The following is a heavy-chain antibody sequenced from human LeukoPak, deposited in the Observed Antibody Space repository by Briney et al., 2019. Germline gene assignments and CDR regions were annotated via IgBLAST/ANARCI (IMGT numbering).Heavy chain of an antibody. Sequence: AGGSLRLSCAASGFTFSSYAMSWVRQAPGKGLEWVSAISGSGGSTYYADSVKGRFTISRDNSKNTLYLQMNSLRAEDTAVYYCAKTPPYCSSTSCPLGYWGQGTLVTVSS. V-gene: IGHV3-23*01. CDR3: AKTPPYCSSTSCPLGY. CDR1: GFTFSSYA. J-gene: IGHJ4*02. CDR2: ISGSGGST. D-gene: IGHD2-2*01.